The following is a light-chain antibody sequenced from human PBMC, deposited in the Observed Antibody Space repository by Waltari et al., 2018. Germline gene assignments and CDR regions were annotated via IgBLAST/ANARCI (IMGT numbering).Light chain of an antibody. J-gene: IGKJ2*01. Sequence: DFVMTQSPDSLAVSLGERATINCKSSQSLLYTSNYKNYLAWYQQKPGQPPKLLIYWASTRESGVPYRFSGTGSGTDFTLTISSRQAEYVAVYYCQQYYSRHSYTFGQGTKLEIK. CDR2: WAS. V-gene: IGKV4-1*01. CDR3: QQYYSRHSYT. CDR1: QSLLYTSNYKNY.